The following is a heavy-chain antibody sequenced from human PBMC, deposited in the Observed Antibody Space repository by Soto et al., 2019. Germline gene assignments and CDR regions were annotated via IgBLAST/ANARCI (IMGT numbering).Heavy chain of an antibody. V-gene: IGHV3-53*01. D-gene: IGHD5-12*01. CDR3: ASLGYSGYDFAFDI. Sequence: ESGGGLIQPGGSLRLSCAASGFTVSSNYMNWVRQAPGKGLEWVSVIYSGGNTYYADSVKGRFTISRDNSKNTLYLQMNGLRAEDTAVYYCASLGYSGYDFAFDIWGQGTMVTVSS. CDR2: IYSGGNT. J-gene: IGHJ3*02. CDR1: GFTVSSNY.